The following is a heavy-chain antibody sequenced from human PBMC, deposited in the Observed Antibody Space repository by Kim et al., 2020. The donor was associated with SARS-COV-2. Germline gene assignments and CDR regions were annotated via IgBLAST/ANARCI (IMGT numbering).Heavy chain of an antibody. CDR3: ARHGGTSKYYYYYGMDV. J-gene: IGHJ6*02. Sequence: LKSRVTISVDTSKNQFSLKLSSVTAADTAVYYCARHGGTSKYYYYYGMDVWGQGTTVTVSS. V-gene: IGHV4-39*01. D-gene: IGHD6-25*01.